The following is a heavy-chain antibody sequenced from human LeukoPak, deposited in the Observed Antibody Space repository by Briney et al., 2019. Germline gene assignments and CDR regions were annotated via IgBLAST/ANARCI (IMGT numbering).Heavy chain of an antibody. V-gene: IGHV1-69*04. CDR1: GRTLSSYT. CDR2: IIPLLGIA. D-gene: IGHD2-15*01. CDR3: ARDAYCSGGSCYNDY. J-gene: IGHJ4*02. Sequence: EASVKLFCDACGRTLSSYTIRWVRQAPGQGLEWMGRIIPLLGIANYAQKFQGRVTITADKSTSTAYMELSSLRSEDTAVYYCARDAYCSGGSCYNDYWGQGTLVTVSS.